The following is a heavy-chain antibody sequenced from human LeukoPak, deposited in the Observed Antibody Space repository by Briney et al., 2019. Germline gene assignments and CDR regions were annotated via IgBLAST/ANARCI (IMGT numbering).Heavy chain of an antibody. J-gene: IGHJ6*03. CDR2: INPNSGGT. Sequence: ASVKVSCKASVYTFTGYYMHWVRQAPGQGLEWMGWINPNSGGTNYAQKFQGRVTMTRDTSISTAYMELSRLRSDDTAVYYCARVSVAAAGYYYMDVWGKGTTVTVSS. V-gene: IGHV1-2*02. D-gene: IGHD6-13*01. CDR1: VYTFTGYY. CDR3: ARVSVAAAGYYYMDV.